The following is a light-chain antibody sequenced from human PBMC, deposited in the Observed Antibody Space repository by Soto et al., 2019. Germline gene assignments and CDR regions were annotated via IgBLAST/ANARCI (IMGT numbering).Light chain of an antibody. V-gene: IGKV3-20*01. J-gene: IGKJ2*01. Sequence: EIVLTQSPGTLSLSPGERATLSCRASQSVSSSYLAWYQQKPGQAPRLLIYGASNRATGIPDRFSGSGSGTDFTLTISRLEPEDFAVYYCQQYGSSPLYTVGQATKLEIK. CDR3: QQYGSSPLYT. CDR1: QSVSSSY. CDR2: GAS.